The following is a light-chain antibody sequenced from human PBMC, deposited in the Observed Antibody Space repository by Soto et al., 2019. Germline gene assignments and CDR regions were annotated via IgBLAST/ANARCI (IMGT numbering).Light chain of an antibody. V-gene: IGKV3-20*01. CDR2: GAS. CDR3: PQFGSSPLAFT. J-gene: IGKJ2*01. CDR1: QSVSTRY. Sequence: ESMLTQSPGTLSLSPGERATLSCRASQSVSTRYLAWYQQKPGQAPRFLIYGASIRAASIPDRFSGSGSGTAFTLTISRLEPEDFAVYYCPQFGSSPLAFTFGQGTKLEI.